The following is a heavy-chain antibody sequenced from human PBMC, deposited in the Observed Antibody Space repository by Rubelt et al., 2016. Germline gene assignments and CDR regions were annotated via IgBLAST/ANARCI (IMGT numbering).Heavy chain of an antibody. CDR1: GFNFSSYS. Sequence: EVQLVESGGGLVQPGGSLRLSCEGSGFNFSSYSMDWVRQVPGKGLEWVSYISSSSSYTNYADSVKGRLTISRTKAKNSLDLQMNSLRAEDTAVYYCARDSDYWGQGTLVTVSS. J-gene: IGHJ4*02. V-gene: IGHV3-21*05. CDR3: ARDSDY. CDR2: ISSSSSYT.